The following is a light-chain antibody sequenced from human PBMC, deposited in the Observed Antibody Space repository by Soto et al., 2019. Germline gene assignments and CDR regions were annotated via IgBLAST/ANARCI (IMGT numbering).Light chain of an antibody. CDR1: XXXLXXTXXKNY. J-gene: IGKJ1*01. CDR2: WAS. CDR3: QQYYSYPQT. V-gene: IGKV4-1*01. Sequence: DIVLXQXXXXLXVSLXXXXXXXCKXSXXXLXXTXXKNYLAWYQQRPGQPPKLLIYWASIRESGVPDRFSGSGSGTDFTLTISSLQAEDVAVYYCQQYYSYPQTFGQGTKVEIK.